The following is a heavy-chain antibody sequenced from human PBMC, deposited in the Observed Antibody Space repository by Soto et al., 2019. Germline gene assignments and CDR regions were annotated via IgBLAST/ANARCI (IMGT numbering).Heavy chain of an antibody. CDR2: ISSSSSYI. CDR3: ARRADYGDLHFDY. V-gene: IGHV3-21*01. J-gene: IGHJ4*02. Sequence: EMQLVESGGGLVKPGGSLRLSCAASGFTFSSYSMNWVRQAPGKGLEWVSSISSSSSYIYYADSVKGRFTISRDNAKNSLYLQMNSLRAEDTAVYYCARRADYGDLHFDYWGQGTLVTVSS. CDR1: GFTFSSYS. D-gene: IGHD4-17*01.